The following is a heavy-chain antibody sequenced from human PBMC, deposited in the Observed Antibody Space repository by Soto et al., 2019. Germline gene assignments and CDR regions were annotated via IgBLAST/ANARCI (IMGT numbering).Heavy chain of an antibody. J-gene: IGHJ5*02. CDR2: IIPIFGTA. D-gene: IGHD3-3*01. CDR3: ARESIFGVVMKVEDWFDP. Sequence: SVKVSCKASGGTFSSYAISWVRQAPGQGLEWMGGIIPIFGTANYAQKFQGRVTITADKSTSTAYMELSSLRSEDTAVYYCARESIFGVVMKVEDWFDPWGQGTLVTVSS. CDR1: GGTFSSYA. V-gene: IGHV1-69*06.